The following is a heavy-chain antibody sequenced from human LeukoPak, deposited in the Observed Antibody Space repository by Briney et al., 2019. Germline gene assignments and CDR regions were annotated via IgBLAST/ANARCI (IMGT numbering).Heavy chain of an antibody. CDR3: ARVLPYSSGWGVDY. D-gene: IGHD6-19*01. CDR2: IYYSGST. V-gene: IGHV4-59*01. J-gene: IGHJ4*02. Sequence: KPSETLSLTCTVSGGSISSYYWSWIRQPPGKGLEWIGYIYYSGSTNYNPSLKSRVTISVDTSKNQFSLNLSSVPAADTAVYYCARVLPYSSGWGVDYWGQGTLVTVSS. CDR1: GGSISSYY.